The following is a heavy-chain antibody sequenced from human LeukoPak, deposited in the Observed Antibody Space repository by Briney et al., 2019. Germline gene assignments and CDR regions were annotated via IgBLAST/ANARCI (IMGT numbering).Heavy chain of an antibody. CDR3: AKALRIAGAAHSCFDY. CDR2: ISGSGGST. D-gene: IGHD6-19*01. J-gene: IGHJ4*02. CDR1: GFTFNSYA. Sequence: GSLRLSCAASGFTFNSYAMSWVRQAPGKGLEWVSAISGSGGSTYYADSVKGRFTISRDNSNSTLYLQIHSLRAEDTAVYYCAKALRIAGAAHSCFDYWGQGTLVTVSS. V-gene: IGHV3-23*01.